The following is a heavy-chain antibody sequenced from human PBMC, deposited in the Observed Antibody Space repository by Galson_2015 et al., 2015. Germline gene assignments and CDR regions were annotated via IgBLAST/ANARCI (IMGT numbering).Heavy chain of an antibody. J-gene: IGHJ4*02. CDR1: GYTFTTYD. Sequence: SVKVSCKASGYTFTTYDINWVRQAAGQGLEWMGWMNPNSGNTGYAQKFQGRVTMTRDTSVSTAYMELSSLTSEDTAVYYCARNVPETGNFLVWGQGTLVTVSS. D-gene: IGHD1-1*01. CDR3: ARNVPETGNFLV. V-gene: IGHV1-8*01. CDR2: MNPNSGNT.